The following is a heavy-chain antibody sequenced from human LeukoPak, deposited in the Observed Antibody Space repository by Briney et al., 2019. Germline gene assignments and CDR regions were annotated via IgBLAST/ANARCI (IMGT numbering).Heavy chain of an antibody. CDR1: GFTFSTYS. J-gene: IGHJ3*02. CDR3: ARSGYCTSTSCLNGRSAFDI. V-gene: IGHV3-48*04. Sequence: GGSLRLSCAASGFTFSTYSMNWVRQAPGKGLEWVSYISSSSSTIYYADSVKGRFTISRDNAKNALYLQMNSLRAEDTAVYFCARSGYCTSTSCLNGRSAFDIWGQGTMVTVSS. CDR2: ISSSSSTI. D-gene: IGHD2-2*01.